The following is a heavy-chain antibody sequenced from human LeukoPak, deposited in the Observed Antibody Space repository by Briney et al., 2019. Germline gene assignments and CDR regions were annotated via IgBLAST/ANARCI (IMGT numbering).Heavy chain of an antibody. CDR2: IYYSGST. Sequence: SETLSLTCTVSGGSISSYYWSWIRQPPGKRLEWIGYIYYSGSTNYNPSLKSRVTMSLDTSKNQFSLKLSSVTAADTAVYYCARELCCGSYDYWGQGTLVTVSS. V-gene: IGHV4-59*01. J-gene: IGHJ4*02. D-gene: IGHD5-18*01. CDR1: GGSISSYY. CDR3: ARELCCGSYDY.